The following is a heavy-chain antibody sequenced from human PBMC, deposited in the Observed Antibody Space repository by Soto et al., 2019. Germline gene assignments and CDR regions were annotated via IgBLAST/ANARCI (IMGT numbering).Heavy chain of an antibody. CDR1: GGSINSGDYY. D-gene: IGHD5-18*01. V-gene: IGHV4-31*03. J-gene: IGHJ4*02. CDR2: LYYSGST. Sequence: QVQLQESGPGLVKASQTLSLTCTVSGGSINSGDYYWTWIRQRPGKGLEWIGFLYYSGSTYYNPDLHSRLSIQQDTSYHHFSLHLSSVTAADTAVYYCDRDQGFNYGSFDYWGPGALVTVSS. CDR3: DRDQGFNYGSFDY.